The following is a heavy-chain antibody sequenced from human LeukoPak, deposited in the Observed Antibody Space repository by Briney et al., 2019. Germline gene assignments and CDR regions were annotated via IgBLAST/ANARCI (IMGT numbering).Heavy chain of an antibody. CDR2: IYSGGFT. V-gene: IGHV3-53*01. J-gene: IGHJ3*02. CDR3: YGIRLGDGFDI. CDR1: GFTVSSNY. Sequence: GGSLRLSCAASGFTVSSNYMGWVRQAPGKRLERVSVIYSGGFTSYADSVKGRFTISRDSSKNTLYLQMNSLRAEDTAVYYCYGIRLGDGFDIWGQRTMVIVSS. D-gene: IGHD3-16*01.